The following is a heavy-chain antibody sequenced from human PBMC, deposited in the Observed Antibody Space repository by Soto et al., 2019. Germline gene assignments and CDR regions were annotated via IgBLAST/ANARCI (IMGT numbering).Heavy chain of an antibody. CDR2: IYYSGST. D-gene: IGHD3-22*01. Sequence: SETLSLICTVPGCSISSSSYYWGWIRQPPGNGLEWIGCIYYSGSTYYNPSLKSRVTISVDTSKNQFSLKLSSVTAADTAVYYCARRLYYDSSGFEGGGMDVWGQGTTVT. V-gene: IGHV4-39*01. CDR1: GCSISSSSYY. J-gene: IGHJ6*02. CDR3: ARRLYYDSSGFEGGGMDV.